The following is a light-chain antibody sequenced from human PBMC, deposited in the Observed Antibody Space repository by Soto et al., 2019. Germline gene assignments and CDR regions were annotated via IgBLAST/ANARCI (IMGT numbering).Light chain of an antibody. CDR2: VNSGGSH. V-gene: IGLV4-69*01. J-gene: IGLJ7*01. CDR1: SGHSNYA. Sequence: QSVLTQSPSASASLGASVKLTCTLSSGHSNYAIAWHQQQPEKGPGYLMKVNSGGSHTRGDGIPDRFSGSSSGAERYLFISSLQTEDEADYYCQTWGTGSAIVVFGGGTQLTVL. CDR3: QTWGTGSAIVV.